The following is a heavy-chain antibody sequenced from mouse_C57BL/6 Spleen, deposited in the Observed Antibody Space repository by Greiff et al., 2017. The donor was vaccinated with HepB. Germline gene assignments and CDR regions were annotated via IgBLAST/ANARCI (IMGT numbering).Heavy chain of an antibody. CDR2: INPNNGGT. Sequence: EVQLQQSGPELVKPGASVKIPCKASGYTFTDYNMDWVKQSHGKSLEWIGDINPNNGGTIYNQKFKGKATLAVDKSSSTAYMELRSLTSEDTAVYYCARKRITTRDFDYWGQGTTLTVSS. CDR3: ARKRITTRDFDY. J-gene: IGHJ2*01. CDR1: GYTFTDYN. V-gene: IGHV1-18*01. D-gene: IGHD1-1*01.